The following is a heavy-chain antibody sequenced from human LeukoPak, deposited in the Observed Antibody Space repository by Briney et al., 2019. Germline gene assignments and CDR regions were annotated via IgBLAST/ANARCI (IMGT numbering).Heavy chain of an antibody. CDR2: INPNSGGT. J-gene: IGHJ5*02. CDR3: ARDHRDSSSWYWFDP. CDR1: GYTFTGYY. D-gene: IGHD6-13*01. V-gene: IGHV1-2*02. Sequence: ASVNVSFKSSGYTFTGYYMHWVRQAPGQGLEWMGWINPNSGGTNYARKFQGRITMTRDTSISTAYMELSRLRSDDTAVYYCARDHRDSSSWYWFDPWGQGTLVTVSS.